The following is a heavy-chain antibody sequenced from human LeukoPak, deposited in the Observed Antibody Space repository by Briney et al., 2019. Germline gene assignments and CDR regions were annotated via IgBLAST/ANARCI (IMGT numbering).Heavy chain of an antibody. Sequence: ASAKLSCKASGGTSSSYAISWVRQAPGQGLEWMGGIIPIFGTANYAQKFQGRVTITADESTSTAYMELSSLRSEDTAVYYCARVREYSSSWYNWFAPWGEGTLVTVSP. CDR3: ARVREYSSSWYNWFAP. CDR2: IIPIFGTA. J-gene: IGHJ5*02. D-gene: IGHD6-13*01. CDR1: GGTSSSYA. V-gene: IGHV1-69*13.